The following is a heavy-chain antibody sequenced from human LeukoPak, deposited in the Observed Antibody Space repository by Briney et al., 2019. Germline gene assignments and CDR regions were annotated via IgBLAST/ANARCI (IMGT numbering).Heavy chain of an antibody. D-gene: IGHD5-18*01. CDR2: IHYSGST. CDR3: ACGYSYGYNIDY. V-gene: IGHV4-59*11. J-gene: IGHJ4*02. CDR1: GSSISSHY. Sequence: SETLSLTCTVSGSSISSHYWSWIRQPPGKGLEWIGYIHYSGSTNYNPSLKRRVTISVDTSTNQFSLNLNSVTAADTAVYYCACGYSYGYNIDYWGQGTLVTVSS.